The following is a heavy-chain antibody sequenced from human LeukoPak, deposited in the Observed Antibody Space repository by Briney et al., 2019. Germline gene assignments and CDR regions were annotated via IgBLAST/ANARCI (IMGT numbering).Heavy chain of an antibody. CDR2: IWYDGSNK. J-gene: IGHJ4*02. V-gene: IGHV3-33*01. CDR3: ARVGAVAVFDY. Sequence: PGGSLRLSCAASGFTFSSYGMHWVRQAPGKGLEWVAFIWYDGSNKYYADSVKGRFTISRDNSKNSLYLQMNSLRAEDTAVYYCARVGAVAVFDYWGQGTLVTVSS. D-gene: IGHD6-19*01. CDR1: GFTFSSYG.